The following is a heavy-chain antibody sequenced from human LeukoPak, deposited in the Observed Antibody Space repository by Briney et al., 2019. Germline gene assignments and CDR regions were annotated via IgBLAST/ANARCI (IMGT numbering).Heavy chain of an antibody. CDR3: ASSNWGSGYYYYGMDV. CDR2: IYPGTSDT. V-gene: IGHV5-51*01. CDR1: GYSFTNYW. D-gene: IGHD7-27*01. J-gene: IGHJ6*02. Sequence: GESLKISCKASGYSFTNYWIGWVRQTPGKGLEWMGIIYPGTSDTRCSPSFQGQVTISANKSISTAYLQWSSLKASDTAMYYCASSNWGSGYYYYGMDVWGQGTTVTVSS.